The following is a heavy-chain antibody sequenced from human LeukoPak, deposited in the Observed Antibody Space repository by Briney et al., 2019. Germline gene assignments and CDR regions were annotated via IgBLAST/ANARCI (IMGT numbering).Heavy chain of an antibody. D-gene: IGHD6-19*01. Sequence: SETLSLTCAVSGGSISSYYWSWIRQPPGKGLEWIGYIYYSGSTNYNPSLKSRVTISVDTSKNQFSLKLSSVTAADTAVYYCARQTAVAGNFDYWGQGTLVTVSS. CDR3: ARQTAVAGNFDY. CDR1: GGSISSYY. V-gene: IGHV4-59*08. J-gene: IGHJ4*02. CDR2: IYYSGST.